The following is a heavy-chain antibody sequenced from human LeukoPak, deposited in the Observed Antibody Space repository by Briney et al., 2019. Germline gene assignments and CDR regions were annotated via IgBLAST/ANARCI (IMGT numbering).Heavy chain of an antibody. V-gene: IGHV3-23*01. J-gene: IGHJ4*02. CDR2: ISGSGGST. CDR1: GFTFSSYA. D-gene: IGHD5-12*01. CDR3: AKDRYSGYDY. Sequence: GGSLRLSCAASGFTFSSYAMSWVRQAPGKGLEWVSAISGSGGSTYYADSVKGRFTLPRDNSKSTLYLQMNSLRAEDTAVYYCAKDRYSGYDYWGQGTLVTVSS.